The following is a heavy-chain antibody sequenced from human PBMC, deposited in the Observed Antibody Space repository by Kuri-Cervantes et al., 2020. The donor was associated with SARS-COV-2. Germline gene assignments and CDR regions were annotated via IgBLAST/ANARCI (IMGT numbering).Heavy chain of an antibody. CDR3: TRDIYYALLGYYYGMDV. CDR1: GFTFGDYA. D-gene: IGHD3-10*01. V-gene: IGHV3-49*04. Sequence: GESLKISCTASGFTFGDYAMSWVRQAPGKGLEWVGFIRSEAYGGTTEYAASVKGRFTISRDDSKSIAYLQMNSLKTEDTAVYYCTRDIYYALLGYYYGMDVWGQGTTVTVSS. CDR2: IRSEAYGGTT. J-gene: IGHJ6*02.